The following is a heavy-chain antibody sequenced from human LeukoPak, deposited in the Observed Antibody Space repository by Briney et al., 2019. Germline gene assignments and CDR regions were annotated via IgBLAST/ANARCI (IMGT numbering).Heavy chain of an antibody. CDR2: IYYSGST. CDR1: GGSISSYY. J-gene: IGHJ4*02. V-gene: IGHV4-59*08. Sequence: NPSETLSLTCTVSGGSISSYYWSWIRQPPGKGLEWIGYIYYSGSTNYNPSLKSRVTISVDTSKNQFSLKLSSVTAADTAVYYCARAGDRLYSDFWGQGTLVTVSS. CDR3: ARAGDRLYSDF. D-gene: IGHD3-10*02.